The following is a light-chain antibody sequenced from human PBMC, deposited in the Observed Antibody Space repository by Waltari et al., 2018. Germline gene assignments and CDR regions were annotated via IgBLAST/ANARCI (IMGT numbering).Light chain of an antibody. CDR2: GIN. Sequence: QSVLTQPPSASGTPGQRITISCSGSSPNLGINTVNCYQRLPGTAPKPLIYGINHRPSGVPDRFSGSKSGTSASLAISGLQSEDEADYYCAAWDDSLNGLVFGGGTKLTVL. CDR1: SPNLGINT. J-gene: IGLJ3*02. CDR3: AAWDDSLNGLV. V-gene: IGLV1-44*01.